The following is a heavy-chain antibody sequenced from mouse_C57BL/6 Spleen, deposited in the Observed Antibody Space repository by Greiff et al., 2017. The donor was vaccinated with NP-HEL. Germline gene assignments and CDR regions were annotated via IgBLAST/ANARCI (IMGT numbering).Heavy chain of an antibody. V-gene: IGHV2-6*01. CDR3: ASAGRRTPFAY. CDR1: GFSLTSYG. D-gene: IGHD2-12*01. J-gene: IGHJ3*01. Sequence: VQLQESGPGLVAPSQSLSIPCTVSGFSLTSYGVDWVRQSPGKGLEWLGVIWGVGSTNYNSALKSRLSISKDNSKSQVFLKMNSLQTDDTAMYYCASAGRRTPFAYWGQGTLVTVSA. CDR2: IWGVGST.